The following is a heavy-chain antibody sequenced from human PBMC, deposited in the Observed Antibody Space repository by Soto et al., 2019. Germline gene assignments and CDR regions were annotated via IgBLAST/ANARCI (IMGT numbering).Heavy chain of an antibody. V-gene: IGHV3-30*18. D-gene: IGHD2-15*01. Sequence: QVQLVESGGGVVQPGRSLRLSCAASGFTFSSYDMHWVRQAPGKGLEWVAIISYDGSSKYYTDSVKGRFTISRDNSKNTRYLQMNSLRAEDTAVYYCAKDRSGSGGLDYWGQGTLVTVSS. CDR1: GFTFSSYD. CDR3: AKDRSGSGGLDY. CDR2: ISYDGSSK. J-gene: IGHJ4*02.